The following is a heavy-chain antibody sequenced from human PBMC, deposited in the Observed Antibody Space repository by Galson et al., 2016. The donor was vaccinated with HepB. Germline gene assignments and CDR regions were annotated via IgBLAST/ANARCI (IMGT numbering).Heavy chain of an antibody. CDR3: ARLFTGYFDY. D-gene: IGHD3-10*01. Sequence: PALVKPTQTLTLTCTFSGFSLSARGMRVSWIRQPPGKALEWLARNDWDDDKFYSTSLKTRLTVSKDTSKKQVVLTMTNMDPVDTATYYCARLFTGYFDYWGQGTLVTVSS. CDR1: GFSLSARGMR. V-gene: IGHV2-70*04. CDR2: NDWDDDK. J-gene: IGHJ4*02.